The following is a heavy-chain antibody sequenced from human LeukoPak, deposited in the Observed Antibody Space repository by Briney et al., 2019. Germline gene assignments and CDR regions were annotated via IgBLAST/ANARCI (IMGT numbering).Heavy chain of an antibody. J-gene: IGHJ4*01. D-gene: IGHD3-22*01. CDR3: ARDTVSRDSSGYYINPSRGPFDY. Sequence: PGGSLRLSCAASGFTFSDYYMSWIRQAPRKGLEWVSYISSSGSTIYYADSVKGRFTISRDNAKNSLYLQMNSLRAEDTAVYYCARDTVSRDSSGYYINPSRGPFDYWGQEPWSPSPQ. CDR1: GFTFSDYY. V-gene: IGHV3-11*01. CDR2: ISSSGSTI.